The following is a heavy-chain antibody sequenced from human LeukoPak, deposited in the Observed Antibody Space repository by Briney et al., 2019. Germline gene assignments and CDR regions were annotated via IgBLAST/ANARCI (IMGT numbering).Heavy chain of an antibody. J-gene: IGHJ3*02. Sequence: GGSLRLSCAASGFTFSSYGMHWVRQAPGKGLEWVAFIRYDGSNKYYVDSVKGRFTISRDNSKNTLYLQMNSLRAEDTAVYYCAKDFLPYYDILTGYSHDAFDIWGQGTMVTVSS. CDR2: IRYDGSNK. CDR1: GFTFSSYG. V-gene: IGHV3-30*02. CDR3: AKDFLPYYDILTGYSHDAFDI. D-gene: IGHD3-9*01.